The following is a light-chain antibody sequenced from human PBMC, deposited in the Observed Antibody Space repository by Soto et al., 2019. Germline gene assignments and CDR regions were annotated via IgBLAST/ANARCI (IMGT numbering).Light chain of an antibody. V-gene: IGLV7-46*01. CDR1: TGAVTSGHF. J-gene: IGLJ1*01. Sequence: QAVVTQEPSLTVSPGGTVTLTCGSSTGAVTSGHFPYWFQQKPGQAPRTLISDTSNKYSWTPARFSGSLLGGKAALTLSGAQPEDEADYHCMVSYSGAHVFGTGTQLTVL. CDR2: DTS. CDR3: MVSYSGAHV.